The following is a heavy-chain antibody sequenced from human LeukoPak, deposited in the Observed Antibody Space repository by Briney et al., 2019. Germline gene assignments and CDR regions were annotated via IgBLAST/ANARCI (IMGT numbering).Heavy chain of an antibody. D-gene: IGHD6-19*01. Sequence: GGSLRLSCAVSGFAVGSHGMHWVRQAPGKGLEWVAMISYDGNSKYYGDSVKGRFTISRDNSKNTLYLQMDSLRTEDTAVYYCAKDWGSSGWYNYFDPWGQGTLVTVSS. CDR2: ISYDGNSK. J-gene: IGHJ5*02. V-gene: IGHV3-30*18. CDR1: GFAVGSHG. CDR3: AKDWGSSGWYNYFDP.